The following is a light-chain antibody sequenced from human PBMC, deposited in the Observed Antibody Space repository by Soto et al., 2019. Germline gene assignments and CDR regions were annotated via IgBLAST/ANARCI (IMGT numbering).Light chain of an antibody. CDR3: CSYALSSTLSL. CDR1: TSDVGGYNY. Sequence: QSVLTQPRSVSGSPGQSVTISCTGTTSDVGGYNYVSWHQQYPGTAPKLMIYDVSMRPSGVPDRFSGSKSGNTASLTISGLQAEDVFDYYCCSYALSSTLSLFSTGPK. CDR2: DVS. J-gene: IGLJ1*01. V-gene: IGLV2-11*01.